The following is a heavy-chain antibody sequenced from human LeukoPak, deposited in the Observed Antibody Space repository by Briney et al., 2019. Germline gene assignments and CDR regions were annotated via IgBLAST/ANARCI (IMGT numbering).Heavy chain of an antibody. CDR2: INPSGGST. CDR3: ARDSGSADDY. Sequence: GASVKVSCKASGYTFTSYYMHWVRQAPGQGLEWMGIINPSGGSTSYAQKFQGRVTVTRDMSTSTVYMELSSLRSEDTAVYYCARDSGSADDYWGQGTLVTVSS. D-gene: IGHD3-10*01. CDR1: GYTFTSYY. J-gene: IGHJ4*02. V-gene: IGHV1-46*01.